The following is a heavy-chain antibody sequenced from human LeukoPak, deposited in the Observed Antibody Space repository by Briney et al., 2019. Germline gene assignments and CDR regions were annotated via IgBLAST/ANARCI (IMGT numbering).Heavy chain of an antibody. CDR3: KKPPPTNNSSGWYY. V-gene: IGHV3-38-3*01. CDR2: ISGGST. CDR1: GFTVSSNE. J-gene: IGHJ4*02. Sequence: PGESLRLSCAASGFTVSSNEMSWVRQAPGKGLEWVSSISGGSTYYADSRKGRVTISRDNSKNTLHLQMNILRAEDTAVYYCKKPPPTNNSSGWYYWGQGTLVTVSS. D-gene: IGHD6-19*01.